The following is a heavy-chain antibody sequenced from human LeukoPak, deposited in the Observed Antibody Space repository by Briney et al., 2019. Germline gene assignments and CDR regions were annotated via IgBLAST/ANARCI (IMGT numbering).Heavy chain of an antibody. V-gene: IGHV3-30*02. CDR3: AKEPEQRYYLDY. Sequence: GGSLRLSCAASGFTFSSYGMHWVRQAPGKGLEWVAFIRYDGSNKYYADSVKGRFTISRDNSKNTLYLQMNSLRAEDTAVYYCAKEPEQRYYLDYWGQGTLVTVSS. D-gene: IGHD1-14*01. J-gene: IGHJ4*02. CDR1: GFTFSSYG. CDR2: IRYDGSNK.